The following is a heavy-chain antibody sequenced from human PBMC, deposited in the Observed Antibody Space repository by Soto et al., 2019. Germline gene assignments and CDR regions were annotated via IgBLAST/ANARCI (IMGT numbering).Heavy chain of an antibody. D-gene: IGHD5-12*01. J-gene: IGHJ4*02. V-gene: IGHV3-23*01. CDR3: VKDFRVGYDWTHD. CDR2: IRGSGGPT. CDR1: RFIFSNYA. Sequence: DVQLLESGGDLVQPGGSLRLSCAASRFIFSNYAMSWVRQAPGKGLEWVSLIRGSGGPTNYADSVKGRFTVSRDNSKNILLLQMNSLRAEDTAVYYCVKDFRVGYDWTHDWGQGTLVTVSS.